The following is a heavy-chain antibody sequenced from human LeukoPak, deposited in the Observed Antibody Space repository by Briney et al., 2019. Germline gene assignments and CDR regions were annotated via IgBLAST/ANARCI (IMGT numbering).Heavy chain of an antibody. D-gene: IGHD3-10*01. Sequence: PGASLRLSCAASGFTFSSYAMSWVCQAPGKGLEWVSTISGSGAGTFYTDSVKGRFTISRDNFGNTLYLQMSSLRAEDTAVYYCAKRPEHGSGSSFDYWGQGTLVTVSS. J-gene: IGHJ4*02. CDR2: ISGSGAGT. V-gene: IGHV3-23*01. CDR3: AKRPEHGSGSSFDY. CDR1: GFTFSSYA.